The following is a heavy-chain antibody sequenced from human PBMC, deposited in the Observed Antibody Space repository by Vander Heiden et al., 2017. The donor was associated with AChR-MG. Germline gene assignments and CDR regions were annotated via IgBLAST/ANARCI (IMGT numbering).Heavy chain of an antibody. Sequence: QVQLVESGGGVVQPGRSLRPSCAASGFPFRSYGMHWARQAPGKGLDGVAVIWYDGSNKYYADSVKGRFTISRDNSKNTLYLQMNSLRAEDTAVYYCARDAWEYQLLYTAFDIWGQGTMVTVSS. V-gene: IGHV3-33*01. J-gene: IGHJ3*02. CDR3: ARDAWEYQLLYTAFDI. CDR2: IWYDGSNK. CDR1: GFPFRSYG. D-gene: IGHD2-2*02.